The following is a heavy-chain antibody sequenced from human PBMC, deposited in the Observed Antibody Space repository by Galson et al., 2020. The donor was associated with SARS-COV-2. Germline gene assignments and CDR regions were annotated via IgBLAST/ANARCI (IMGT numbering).Heavy chain of an antibody. Sequence: SVKVSCKASGGTFSSYAISWVRQAPGQGLEWMGGIIPILGIANYAQKFQGRVTITADKSTSTAYMELSSLRSEDTAVYYCARAEGGGDYGPSLLYYMDVWGKGTTVTVSS. D-gene: IGHD3-10*01. CDR2: IIPILGIA. CDR3: ARAEGGGDYGPSLLYYMDV. V-gene: IGHV1-69*10. CDR1: GGTFSSYA. J-gene: IGHJ6*03.